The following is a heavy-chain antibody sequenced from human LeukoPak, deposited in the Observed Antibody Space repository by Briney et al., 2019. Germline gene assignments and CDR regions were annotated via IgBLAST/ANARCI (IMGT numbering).Heavy chain of an antibody. CDR1: GFTFRSYD. CDR3: AKQMFRGFYYYGMDV. Sequence: LRLSCLASGFTFRSYDMEWVRQAPGKGLEWVAVISYDGSNKYYADSVKGRFTNSRDNSKNTLYLQMNSLRAEDTAVYYCAKQMFRGFYYYGMDVWGQGTTVTVSS. J-gene: IGHJ6*02. D-gene: IGHD3-10*02. CDR2: ISYDGSNK. V-gene: IGHV3-30*18.